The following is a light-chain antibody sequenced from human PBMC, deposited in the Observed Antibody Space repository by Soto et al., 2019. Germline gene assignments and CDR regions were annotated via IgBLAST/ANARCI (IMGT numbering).Light chain of an antibody. CDR2: GNS. V-gene: IGLV1-40*01. Sequence: QSVLTQPPSVSGAPGQRVTISCTGSSSNIGAGYDVHWYQQLPGTAPKLLIYGNSNRPSGVPDRFSASKSGTSASLDITGLQAEDEADYYCQSYDSSLSGYVFGTGTKLTVL. J-gene: IGLJ1*01. CDR1: SSNIGAGYD. CDR3: QSYDSSLSGYV.